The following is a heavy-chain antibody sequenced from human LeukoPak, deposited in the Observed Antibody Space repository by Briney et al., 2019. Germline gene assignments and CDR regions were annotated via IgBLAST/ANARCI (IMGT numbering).Heavy chain of an antibody. CDR2: ISPSGAST. Sequence: GASVKVSCKAFGYTFTSNYMHWVRQAPGQGPEWMGVISPSGASTTYAQKFQGRVTMTRNTSISTAYMELSSLRSEDTAVYYCAAWHILTGPSLWGQGTLVTVSS. J-gene: IGHJ4*02. CDR3: AAWHILTGPSL. V-gene: IGHV1-46*01. CDR1: GYTFTSNY. D-gene: IGHD3-9*01.